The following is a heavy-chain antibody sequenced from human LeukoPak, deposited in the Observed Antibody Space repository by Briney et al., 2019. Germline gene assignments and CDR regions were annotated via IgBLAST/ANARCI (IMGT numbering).Heavy chain of an antibody. J-gene: IGHJ4*02. V-gene: IGHV4-39*01. Sequence: SETLSLTCTVSGGSISSSTYYWGWVRQPPGKGLEWLGSIYYSGNTYYNPSLKSRVTISVDTSKDQFSLKLSSVTAADTAVYYCARAPAAAGTIDYWGQGTLVTVSS. D-gene: IGHD6-13*01. CDR1: GGSISSSTYY. CDR2: IYYSGNT. CDR3: ARAPAAAGTIDY.